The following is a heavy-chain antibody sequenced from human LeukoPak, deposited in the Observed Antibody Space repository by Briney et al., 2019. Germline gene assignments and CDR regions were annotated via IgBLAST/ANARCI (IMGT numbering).Heavy chain of an antibody. CDR1: GFTFSSSA. D-gene: IGHD3-9*01. Sequence: GGSLRLSCAASGFTFSSSAMSWVRQVPGKGLEWVSGISASGGSTSYADSVRGRFTISRDNSKNTLYVQMNSLRDEDTAVYYCARGRATGRSGGDYWGQGTLVTVSS. J-gene: IGHJ4*02. CDR2: ISASGGST. V-gene: IGHV3-23*01. CDR3: ARGRATGRSGGDY.